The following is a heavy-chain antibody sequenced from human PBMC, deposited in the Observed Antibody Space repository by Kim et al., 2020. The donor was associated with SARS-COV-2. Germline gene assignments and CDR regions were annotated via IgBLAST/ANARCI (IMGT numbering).Heavy chain of an antibody. CDR3: ARSDLLWFGELLSYYFDY. V-gene: IGHV1-18*04. CDR2: ISAYNGNT. Sequence: ASVKVSCKASGYTFTSYGISWVRQAPGQGLEWMGWISAYNGNTNYAHKLQGRVTMTTDTSTSTAYLELRSLRSDDTAVYYCARSDLLWFGELLSYYFDYWGQGTLVTVSS. D-gene: IGHD3-10*01. J-gene: IGHJ4*02. CDR1: GYTFTSYG.